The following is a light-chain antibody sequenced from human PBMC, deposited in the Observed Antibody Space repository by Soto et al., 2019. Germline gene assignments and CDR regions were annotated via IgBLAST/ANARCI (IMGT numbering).Light chain of an antibody. J-gene: IGKJ3*01. CDR3: QHYGSSPRT. V-gene: IGKV3-20*01. CDR1: ESVGSPN. Sequence: EVVLTQSPATLSLSPGEGATLSCRASESVGSPNLAWYQQKPGQAPRLLFYDVSRRATGVPDRFSGSGSGADFTLNISRLEPEDFEVYYCQHYGSSPRTFGPGTKVDIK. CDR2: DVS.